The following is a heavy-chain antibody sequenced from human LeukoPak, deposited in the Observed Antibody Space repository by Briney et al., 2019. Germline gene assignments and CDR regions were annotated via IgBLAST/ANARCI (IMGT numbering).Heavy chain of an antibody. CDR2: ISGSGTIT. J-gene: IGHJ4*02. CDR3: VKNGATVPLYYFDS. D-gene: IGHD4-17*01. V-gene: IGHV3-23*01. Sequence: GGSLRLSCAASGFTFSNYAMTWVRQAPGKGLEWVSGISGSGTITFYADSVKGRFTISRDNFKNTLFLQLNSLRAEDMAVYYCVKNGATVPLYYFDSWGLGTLVIVSS. CDR1: GFTFSNYA.